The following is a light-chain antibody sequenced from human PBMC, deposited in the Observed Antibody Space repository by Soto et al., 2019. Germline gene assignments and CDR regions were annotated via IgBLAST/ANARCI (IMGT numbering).Light chain of an antibody. J-gene: IGKJ1*01. V-gene: IGKV3-20*01. CDR1: QSISSSY. CDR3: QQCGLSPRT. Sequence: EVVLTQSPVTLSLSPGERATLSCRASQSISSSYLAWYQQKPGQAPRLLIYGTFNRATGIPDRCSGDGSGTDVTLTINRLEPEDYAVYFCQQCGLSPRTFGQGTKVEV. CDR2: GTF.